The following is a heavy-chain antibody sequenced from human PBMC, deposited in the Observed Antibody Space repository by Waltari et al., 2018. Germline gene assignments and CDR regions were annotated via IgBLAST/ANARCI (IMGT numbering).Heavy chain of an antibody. D-gene: IGHD5-12*01. V-gene: IGHV1-3*01. CDR2: INAGNGNT. CDR3: ARDLGYSGYDLNYFDY. J-gene: IGHJ4*02. Sequence: QVQLVQSGAEVKKPGASVKVSCKASGYTFTSYAMHWVRQAPGQRLEWMGWINAGNGNTKYSQKFQGRVTITRDTSASTAYMELSSLRSEDTAVYYCARDLGYSGYDLNYFDYWGQGTLVTVSS. CDR1: GYTFTSYA.